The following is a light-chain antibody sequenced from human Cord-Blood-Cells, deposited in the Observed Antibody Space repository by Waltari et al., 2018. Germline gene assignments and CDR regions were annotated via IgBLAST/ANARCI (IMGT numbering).Light chain of an antibody. Sequence: SYELTQPLSVSVALGQTARITCGGNNIGSKNVHWYQQKPGQAPVLVIYRDSNRPSGIHERFSGSNSGNTATLTISRAQAGDEADYYCQVWDSSTSKVFGGGTK. CDR2: RDS. V-gene: IGLV3-9*01. CDR1: NIGSKN. J-gene: IGLJ3*02. CDR3: QVWDSSTSKV.